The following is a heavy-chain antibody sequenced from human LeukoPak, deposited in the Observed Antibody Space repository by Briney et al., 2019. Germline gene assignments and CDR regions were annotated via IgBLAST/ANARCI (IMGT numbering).Heavy chain of an antibody. J-gene: IGHJ6*03. Sequence: GGSLRLSCAAYGFTLSSYSMDWVRQATGKGLERVSFIRTSSSYIYYADSVKGRFTISRDNAKNSLYLEMNSLRAEDTAVYYCAKDGSMPWGYYMDVWGKATTVT. CDR1: GFTLSSYS. CDR3: AKDGSMPWGYYMDV. CDR2: IRTSSSYI. V-gene: IGHV3-21*01. D-gene: IGHD2/OR15-2a*01.